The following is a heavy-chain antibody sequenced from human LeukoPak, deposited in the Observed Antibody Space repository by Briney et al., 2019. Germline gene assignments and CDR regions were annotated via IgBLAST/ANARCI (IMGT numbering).Heavy chain of an antibody. CDR2: INTDGKTT. Sequence: GESLRLSCVASGFTFSSSWMHWVRQAPGKGLVWVSRINTDGKTTTYADSVKGRFTISRDNTKNTLYLQMNSLNAEDTALYYCARDYPPYWGQGTLVTVSA. CDR3: ARDYPPY. V-gene: IGHV3-74*01. CDR1: GFTFSSSW. J-gene: IGHJ4*02.